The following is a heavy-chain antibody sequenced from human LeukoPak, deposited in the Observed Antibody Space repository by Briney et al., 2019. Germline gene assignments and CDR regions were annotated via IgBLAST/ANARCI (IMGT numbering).Heavy chain of an antibody. V-gene: IGHV2-5*02. CDR3: AHSLGGDGVNDPAYYFDY. Sequence: SGPTLFNPTQTLTLTCTFSGFSLSTSGVGVGWIRQPPGKALDWLALIYWDDDERYSPSLKSRLTITKDTSKNQVVLTMTNMDPVDTATYYCAHSLGGDGVNDPAYYFDYWGQGTLVTVSS. J-gene: IGHJ4*02. CDR1: GFSLSTSGVG. D-gene: IGHD3-16*01. CDR2: IYWDDDE.